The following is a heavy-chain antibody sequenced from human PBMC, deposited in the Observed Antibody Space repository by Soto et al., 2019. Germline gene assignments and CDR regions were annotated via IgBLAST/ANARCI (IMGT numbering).Heavy chain of an antibody. D-gene: IGHD3-22*01. CDR1: GFTFSSYW. CDR2: IKSDGSGT. J-gene: IGHJ4*02. CDR3: RH. Sequence: EVQLVESGGGLVQPGESLTLSCAASGFTFSSYWMHWVRQAPGKGLVWVSRIKSDGSGTYYADSVKGRLTISRDNAKNTLFCARGDGDRYDGNGYLGRHWGQGTLVTVSS. V-gene: IGHV3-74*01.